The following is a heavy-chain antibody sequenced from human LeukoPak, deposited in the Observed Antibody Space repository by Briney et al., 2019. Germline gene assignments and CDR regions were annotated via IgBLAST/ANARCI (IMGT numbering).Heavy chain of an antibody. CDR2: ISYDGSNK. J-gene: IGHJ4*02. D-gene: IGHD2-21*02. CDR1: GFTFSSYG. V-gene: IGHV3-30*18. CDR3: AKPHLRGVVVTEDYFDY. Sequence: PGGSLRLSCAASGFTFSSYGMHWVRQAPGKGLEWVAVISYDGSNKYYADSVKGRFTISRDNSKNTLYLQMNSLRAEDTAVYYCAKPHLRGVVVTEDYFDYWGQGTLVTVSS.